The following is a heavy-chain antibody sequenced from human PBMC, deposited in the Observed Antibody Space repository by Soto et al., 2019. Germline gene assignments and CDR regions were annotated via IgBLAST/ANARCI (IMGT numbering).Heavy chain of an antibody. CDR2: ISYDGTNK. J-gene: IGHJ4*02. CDR3: ARDDYDILTGYLDC. CDR1: RFTFSAHA. Sequence: QVQLVESGGGVVQPGRSLRLSCAASRFTFSAHAMHWVRQAPGKGLEWVAVISYDGTNKYYADSVKGRFTISRDNSKNTRFLQMNSLRTEDTAIYYCARDDYDILTGYLDCWGQGTLVTVSS. V-gene: IGHV3-30-3*01. D-gene: IGHD3-9*01.